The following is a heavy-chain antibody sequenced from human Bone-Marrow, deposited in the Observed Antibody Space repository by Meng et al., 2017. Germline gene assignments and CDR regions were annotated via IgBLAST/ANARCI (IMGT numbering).Heavy chain of an antibody. V-gene: IGHV3-15*01. CDR2: IKSKTDGGTT. Sequence: LSLTCAASGFTFSSYEMNWVRQAPGKGLEWVGRIKSKTDGGTTDYAAPVKGRFTISRDDSKNTLYLQMNSLKTGDTAVYYCTTALWFGESRIDYWGQGTLVTVSS. D-gene: IGHD3-10*01. J-gene: IGHJ4*02. CDR1: GFTFSSYE. CDR3: TTALWFGESRIDY.